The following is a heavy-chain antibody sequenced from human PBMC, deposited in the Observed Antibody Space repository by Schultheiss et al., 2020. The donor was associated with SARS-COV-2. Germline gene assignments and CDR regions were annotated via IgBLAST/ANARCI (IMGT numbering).Heavy chain of an antibody. Sequence: GGSLRLSCAASGFTFSSYWMSWVRQAPGKGLEWVSEMSGSGISTYYGDSVKGRFTISRDYAKNSLYLQMNSLRAEDTAVYYCARSEDTAMATDYWGQGTLVTVSS. V-gene: IGHV3-23*01. CDR3: ARSEDTAMATDY. CDR1: GFTFSSYW. CDR2: MSGSGIST. D-gene: IGHD5-18*01. J-gene: IGHJ4*02.